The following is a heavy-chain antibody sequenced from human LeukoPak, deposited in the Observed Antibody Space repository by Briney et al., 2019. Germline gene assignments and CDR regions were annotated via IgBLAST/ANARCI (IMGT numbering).Heavy chain of an antibody. J-gene: IGHJ5*02. Sequence: GGSLRLSCAASGFTFSSYAVSWVRQAPGKGLEWVSAISGSGGSTYYADSVKGRFTISRDNSKNTLYLQMNSLRAEDTAVYYCVKDTKSGWFDPWGQGTLVTVSS. CDR1: GFTFSSYA. CDR3: VKDTKSGWFDP. D-gene: IGHD2-2*01. CDR2: ISGSGGST. V-gene: IGHV3-23*01.